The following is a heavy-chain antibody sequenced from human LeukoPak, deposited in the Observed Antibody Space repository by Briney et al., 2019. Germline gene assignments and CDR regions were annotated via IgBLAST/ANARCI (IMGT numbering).Heavy chain of an antibody. CDR2: IYYSGST. Sequence: SETLSLTCAVYGGSFSGYYWSWIRQPPGKGLEWIGYIYYSGSTNYNPSLKSRVTISVDTSKNQFSLKLSSVTAADTAVYYCAGGYCSGGSCYYPFDYWGQGTLVTVSS. D-gene: IGHD2-15*01. CDR3: AGGYCSGGSCYYPFDY. CDR1: GGSFSGYY. J-gene: IGHJ4*02. V-gene: IGHV4-59*01.